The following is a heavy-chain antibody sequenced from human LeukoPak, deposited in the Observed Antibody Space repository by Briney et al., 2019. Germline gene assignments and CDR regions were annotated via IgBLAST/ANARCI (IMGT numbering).Heavy chain of an antibody. V-gene: IGHV1-69*05. CDR3: ARGPLYGSGSYPLDY. D-gene: IGHD3-10*01. J-gene: IGHJ4*02. CDR2: IIPVFGTA. CDR1: GGTFSSYA. Sequence: SVKVSCKASGGTFSSYAISWVRQAPGQGLEWMGRIIPVFGTANYAQKFQGRVTITTDESTSTAYMELSSLRSEDTAVYYCARGPLYGSGSYPLDYWGQGTLVTVSS.